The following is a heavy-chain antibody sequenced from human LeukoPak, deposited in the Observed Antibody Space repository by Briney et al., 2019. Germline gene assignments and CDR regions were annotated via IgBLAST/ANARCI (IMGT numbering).Heavy chain of an antibody. CDR1: GGSISGYY. CDR2: GGST. J-gene: IGHJ4*02. V-gene: IGHV4-59*08. Sequence: SETLSLTCSVSGGSISGYYCSWIRQPPGKGLQWIGYGGSTNYNPSLKSRVTISVDTSKNQFSLKLSSVTAADTAVYYCARHAYYHDSSGLLNFDYWGQGILVTVSS. CDR3: ARHAYYHDSSGLLNFDY. D-gene: IGHD3-22*01.